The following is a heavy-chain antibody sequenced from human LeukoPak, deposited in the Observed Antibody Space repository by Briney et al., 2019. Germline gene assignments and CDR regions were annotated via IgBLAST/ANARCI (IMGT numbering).Heavy chain of an antibody. CDR1: GGSISSSSYY. Sequence: KSSETLSLTCTVSGGSISSSSYYWGWIRQPPGKGLEWIGCIYYSGSTYYNPSLKSRVTISVDTSKNQFSLKLSSVTAADTAVYYCARDQVVRGVIFGMDVWGQGTTVTVSS. CDR2: IYYSGST. CDR3: ARDQVVRGVIFGMDV. J-gene: IGHJ6*02. V-gene: IGHV4-39*07. D-gene: IGHD3-10*01.